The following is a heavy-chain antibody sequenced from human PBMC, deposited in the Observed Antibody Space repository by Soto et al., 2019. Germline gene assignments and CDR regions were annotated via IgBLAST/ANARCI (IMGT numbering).Heavy chain of an antibody. V-gene: IGHV4-31*03. J-gene: IGHJ4*02. CDR3: ARLNSGLYQSFDS. D-gene: IGHD2-8*01. CDR2: IYSSGST. Sequence: QVQLEASGPGLVKPSQTLSLTCSVLGGSIRSGGYFWTWTPQHPGKGLEYIGHIYSSGSTYYIPSLRRRLTMSLDTSKNQFSLNLTSVTAADTALYFCARLNSGLYQSFDSWGQGALVTVSS. CDR1: GGSIRSGGYF.